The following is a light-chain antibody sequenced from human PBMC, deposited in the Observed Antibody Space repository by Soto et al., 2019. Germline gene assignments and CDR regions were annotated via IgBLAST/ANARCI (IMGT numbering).Light chain of an antibody. Sequence: DIQMTQSPSTLSASVGDRVTITCRASQSVGTWLAWYQQKPGKAPELLISDASSLESGVPSRFSGSGSGTEFTLTISSLLPEDFATYYCQQYNTDSSWAFGQGTKGEIK. CDR3: QQYNTDSSWA. CDR1: QSVGTW. J-gene: IGKJ1*01. V-gene: IGKV1-5*01. CDR2: DAS.